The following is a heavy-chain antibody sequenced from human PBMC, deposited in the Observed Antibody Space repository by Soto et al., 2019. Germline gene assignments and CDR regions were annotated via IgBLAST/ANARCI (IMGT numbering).Heavy chain of an antibody. V-gene: IGHV3-21*01. CDR3: ARVMAARGCFDY. CDR1: GFTFSSYS. J-gene: IGHJ4*02. D-gene: IGHD6-6*01. CDR2: ISSSRSYI. Sequence: EVQLVESGGGLVKPGGSLRLSCAASGFTFSSYSMNWVRQAPGKGLEWVSSISSSRSYIYYADSVKGRFTISRDKAKNSLYLQMNSLRAEDTAVYYCARVMAARGCFDYWGQGTLVTVSS.